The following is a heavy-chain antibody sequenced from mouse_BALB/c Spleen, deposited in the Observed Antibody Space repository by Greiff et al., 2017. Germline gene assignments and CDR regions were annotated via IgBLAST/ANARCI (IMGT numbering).Heavy chain of an antibody. Sequence: EVQLVESGGGLVQPGGSLKLSCAASGFTFSSYTMSWVRQTPEKRLEWVAYISNGGGSTYYPDTVKGRFTISRDNAKNTLYLQMSSLKSEDTAMYYCASSNWAFAYWGQGTLVTVSA. CDR3: ASSNWAFAY. V-gene: IGHV5-12-2*01. CDR2: ISNGGGST. CDR1: GFTFSSYT. D-gene: IGHD4-1*01. J-gene: IGHJ3*01.